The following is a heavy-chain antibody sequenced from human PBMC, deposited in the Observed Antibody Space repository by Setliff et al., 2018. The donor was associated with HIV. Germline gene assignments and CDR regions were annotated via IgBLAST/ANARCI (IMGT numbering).Heavy chain of an antibody. Sequence: SVKVSCKASGGPFSSYAISLVRQAPGQGLEWMGGIIPIVGTVKYPLKFQGRVTITADDSTSTAYMGLRSLRSEDTAVYYCANLAYCSGDCYSTGASDIWGQGTMVTVSS. CDR3: ANLAYCSGDCYSTGASDI. V-gene: IGHV1-69*13. J-gene: IGHJ3*02. CDR2: IIPIVGTV. CDR1: GGPFSSYA. D-gene: IGHD2-21*01.